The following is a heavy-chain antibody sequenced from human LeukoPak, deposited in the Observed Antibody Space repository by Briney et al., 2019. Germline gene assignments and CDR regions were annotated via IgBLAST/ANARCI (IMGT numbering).Heavy chain of an antibody. Sequence: ASVKVSCKASGYTFTGYYMHWVRQAPGQGLEWMGWINPNSGGTNYAQKFQGRVTMTRDTSISTAYMELSRLRSDDTAVYYCARNRVLWWSGADMLAFDIWGQGTMVTVSS. CDR3: ARNRVLWWSGADMLAFDI. J-gene: IGHJ3*02. V-gene: IGHV1-2*02. CDR1: GYTFTGYY. CDR2: INPNSGGT. D-gene: IGHD2-21*01.